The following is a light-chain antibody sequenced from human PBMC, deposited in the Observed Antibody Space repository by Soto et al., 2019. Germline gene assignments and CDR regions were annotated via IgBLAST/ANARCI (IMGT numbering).Light chain of an antibody. V-gene: IGKV1-8*01. J-gene: IGKJ4*01. Sequence: AIRMTQSPSSLSASTGDRVTITCRASQGISSYLAWYQQKPGKAPKLLIYAASTLQSRVPSRFSGSGSGTDFTLTISCLQSEDFATYYCQQYYSYLRTFGGGTKVESK. CDR2: AAS. CDR1: QGISSY. CDR3: QQYYSYLRT.